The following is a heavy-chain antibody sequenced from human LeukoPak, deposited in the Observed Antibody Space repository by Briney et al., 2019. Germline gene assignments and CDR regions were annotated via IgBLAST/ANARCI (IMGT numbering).Heavy chain of an antibody. V-gene: IGHV1-2*02. D-gene: IGHD5-12*01. CDR3: ARDKGKYGGNDFICDY. Sequence: SVKVSCKASGYTFTDHYMYWVRQAPGQGLEWIGWINPNSGGTNFAQKFQGRVTMTRDTSISAAYMELSSLRSDDTAVYYCARDKGKYGGNDFICDYWGQGTLVTVSS. J-gene: IGHJ4*02. CDR2: INPNSGGT. CDR1: GYTFTDHY.